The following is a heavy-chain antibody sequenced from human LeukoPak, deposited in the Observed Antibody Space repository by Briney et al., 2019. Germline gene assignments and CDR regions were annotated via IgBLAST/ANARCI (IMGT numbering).Heavy chain of an antibody. CDR3: ARVYGSGSQKLYYFDY. V-gene: IGHV1-46*01. CDR1: GYTFTSYY. J-gene: IGHJ4*02. Sequence: ASVKVSCKAPGYTFTSYYMHWVRQAPGQGLEWMGIINPSGGSTSYAQKFQGRVTMTRDTSTSTVYMELSSLRSEDTAVYYCARVYGSGSQKLYYFDYWGQGTLVTVSS. CDR2: INPSGGST. D-gene: IGHD3-10*01.